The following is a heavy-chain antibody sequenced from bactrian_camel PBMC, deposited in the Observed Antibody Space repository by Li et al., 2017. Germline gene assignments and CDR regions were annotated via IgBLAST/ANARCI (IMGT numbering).Heavy chain of an antibody. J-gene: IGHJ4*01. CDR2: IDSDGTT. V-gene: IGHV3S1*01. CDR3: AADDGGRCVVLSSISEVDFGS. CDR1: EYTRDYC. Sequence: HVQLVESGGGSVQAGGSLTLSCVASEYTRDYCMGWSRQAPGKEREGVAAIDSDGTTAYADSVKGRFTVSADNAKNTLHLQMNRLKPEDTAMYYCAADDGGRCVVLSSISEVDFGSWGQGTQVTVS. D-gene: IGHD1*01.